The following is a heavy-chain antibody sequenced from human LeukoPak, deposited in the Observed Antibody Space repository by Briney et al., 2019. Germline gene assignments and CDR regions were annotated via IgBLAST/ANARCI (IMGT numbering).Heavy chain of an antibody. CDR1: GYTFTSSD. CDR2: MNPNSGNT. Sequence: GASVKVSCKASGYTFTSSDINWVRQATGQGLEWMGRMNPNSGNTDYAQKFQGRVTMTRNTSISTAYMELSSLRSEDTAVYYCARGQKDNGVSSSWYYFGMDVWGQGTTVTVSS. V-gene: IGHV1-8*01. CDR3: ARGQKDNGVSSSWYYFGMDV. D-gene: IGHD6-13*01. J-gene: IGHJ6*02.